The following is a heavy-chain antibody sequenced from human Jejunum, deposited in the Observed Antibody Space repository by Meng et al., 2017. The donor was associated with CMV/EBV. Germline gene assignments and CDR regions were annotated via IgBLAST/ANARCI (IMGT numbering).Heavy chain of an antibody. Sequence: CTGSGYTFTSYWIGWGRQRTGKGREGRGIINTGESENRYRPSCQGQVTISADKSISTADLQWSSLRASDTAMYYCVRRHGYNYDYWGQGTQVTVSS. CDR2: INTGESEN. CDR1: GYTFTSYW. V-gene: IGHV5-51*01. J-gene: IGHJ4*02. CDR3: VRRHGYNYDY. D-gene: IGHD5-24*01.